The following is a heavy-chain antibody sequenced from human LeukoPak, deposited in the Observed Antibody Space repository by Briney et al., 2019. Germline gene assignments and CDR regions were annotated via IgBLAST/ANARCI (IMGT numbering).Heavy chain of an antibody. J-gene: IGHJ4*02. CDR3: ARRRYTSGYLDY. V-gene: IGHV4-30-4*01. D-gene: IGHD3-22*01. CDR1: GGSISSGDYY. CDR2: IYYSGST. Sequence: KTSETLSLTCTVSGGSISSGDYYWSWIRQPPGKGLEWIGYIYYSGSTYYNPSLKSRVTISVDTSKNQFSLKLSSVTAADTAVYYCARRRYTSGYLDYWGQGTLVTVSS.